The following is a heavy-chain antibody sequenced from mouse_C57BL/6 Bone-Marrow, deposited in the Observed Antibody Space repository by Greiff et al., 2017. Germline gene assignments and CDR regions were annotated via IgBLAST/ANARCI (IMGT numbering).Heavy chain of an antibody. D-gene: IGHD1-1*01. Sequence: EVKLVESGGGLVQPKGSLKLSCAASGFTFNTYAMHWVRQAPGKGLEWVARIRSKSSNYATYYADSVKDRFTNSRDDSQSMLHLQMNNLKTEDTTMYYCVSPLYYGSLDDAMDYWGQGTSVTVSS. V-gene: IGHV10-3*01. J-gene: IGHJ4*01. CDR1: GFTFNTYA. CDR2: IRSKSSNYAT. CDR3: VSPLYYGSLDDAMDY.